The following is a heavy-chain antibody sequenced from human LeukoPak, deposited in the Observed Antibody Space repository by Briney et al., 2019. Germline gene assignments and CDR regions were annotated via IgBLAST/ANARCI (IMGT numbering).Heavy chain of an antibody. D-gene: IGHD3-10*01. J-gene: IGHJ4*02. V-gene: IGHV7-4-1*02. CDR3: ASRYYYGSGSYSNPFDY. CDR2: INTNTGNP. Sequence: ASVKVSCKASGYTFTSYAMNWVRQAPGQGLEWMGWINTNTGNPTYAQGFTGRFVFSLDTSVSTAYLQISSLKAEDTAVYYCASRYYYGSGSYSNPFDYWGQGTLVTVSS. CDR1: GYTFTSYA.